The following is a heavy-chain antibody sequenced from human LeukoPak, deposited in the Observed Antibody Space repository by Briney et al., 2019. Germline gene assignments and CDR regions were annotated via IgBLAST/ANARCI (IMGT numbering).Heavy chain of an antibody. Sequence: GGSLRLSCAASGFTFSSYAMSWVRQAPGKGLEWVSAISGSGGSTYYADPVKGRFTISRDNSKNTLYLQMNSLRAEDTAVYYCAKDLAGYSSSSGLYYYYMDVWGKGTTVTVSS. D-gene: IGHD6-6*01. CDR3: AKDLAGYSSSSGLYYYYMDV. CDR1: GFTFSSYA. J-gene: IGHJ6*03. CDR2: ISGSGGST. V-gene: IGHV3-23*01.